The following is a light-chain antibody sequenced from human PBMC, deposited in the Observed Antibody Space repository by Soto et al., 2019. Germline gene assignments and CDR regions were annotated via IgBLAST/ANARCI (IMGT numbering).Light chain of an antibody. Sequence: EIVMTQSPATLSVSPGERATLSCRASQSLSSNLAWYQQKPGQAPRLLIYGASTEATGIPARFSGSGSGTEFTLTISSLQPEDFAVYYCQQYNNWPYTFGHGTKLEIK. J-gene: IGKJ2*01. CDR1: QSLSSN. CDR3: QQYNNWPYT. V-gene: IGKV3-15*01. CDR2: GAS.